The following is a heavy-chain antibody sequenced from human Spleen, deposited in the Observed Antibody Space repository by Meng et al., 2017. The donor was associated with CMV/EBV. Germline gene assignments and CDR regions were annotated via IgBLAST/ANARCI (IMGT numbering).Heavy chain of an antibody. CDR1: GYTFTGYY. J-gene: IGHJ4*02. Sequence: GESLKISCKASGYTFTGYYMHWVRQAPGQGPEWMGWISPNNGGTNSAEKFQGRVTMTRDRSISTVYMELSGLRSDDTAVYYCVRGDYASGNYYTSFEYWGQGTLVTVSS. CDR3: VRGDYASGNYYTSFEY. CDR2: ISPNNGGT. D-gene: IGHD3-10*01. V-gene: IGHV1-2*02.